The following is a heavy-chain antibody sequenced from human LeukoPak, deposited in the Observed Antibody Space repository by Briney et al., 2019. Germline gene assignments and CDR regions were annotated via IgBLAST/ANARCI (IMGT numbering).Heavy chain of an antibody. CDR1: GGSISSHY. J-gene: IGHJ4*02. D-gene: IGHD4-23*01. V-gene: IGHV4-59*11. Sequence: PSETLSLTCTVSGGSISSHYWSWIRQPPGKGLEWIGYIYYTGTTDYNPSLKSRVTISVDTSKNQFSLKLSSVTAADTAVYYCARDPATTTVAHHFDYWGQGTPVTVSS. CDR3: ARDPATTTVAHHFDY. CDR2: IYYTGTT.